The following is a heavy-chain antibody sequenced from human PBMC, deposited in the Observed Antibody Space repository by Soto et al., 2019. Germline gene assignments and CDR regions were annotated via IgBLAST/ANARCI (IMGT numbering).Heavy chain of an antibody. CDR1: GGSFSGYY. CDR2: INHSGST. Sequence: PSETLSLTCAVSGGSFSGYYWSWIRQPPGKGLEWIGEINHSGSTNYNPSLKSRVTISVDTSKNQFSLKLSSVTAADTAVYYCARGGLYYDFWSGSHAGNFDYWGQGTLVTVSS. CDR3: ARGGLYYDFWSGSHAGNFDY. V-gene: IGHV4-34*01. J-gene: IGHJ4*02. D-gene: IGHD3-3*01.